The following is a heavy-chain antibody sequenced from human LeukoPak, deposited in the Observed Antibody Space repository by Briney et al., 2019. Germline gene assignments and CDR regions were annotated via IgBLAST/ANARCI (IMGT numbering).Heavy chain of an antibody. V-gene: IGHV3-21*01. J-gene: IGHJ3*02. CDR3: ARDGGINDAFDI. CDR2: ISSSSSYI. Sequence: GGSLRPSCAASGFTFSSYSMNWVRQAPGKGLEWVSSISSSSSYIYYADSVKGRFTISRDDAKNSLYLQMNSLRAEDTAVYYCARDGGINDAFDIWGQGTMVTVSS. D-gene: IGHD3-16*01. CDR1: GFTFSSYS.